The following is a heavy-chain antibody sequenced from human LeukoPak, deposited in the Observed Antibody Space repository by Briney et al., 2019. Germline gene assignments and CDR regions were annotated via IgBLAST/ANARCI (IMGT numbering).Heavy chain of an antibody. Sequence: SVKVSCKASGGTFSSYTISWVRQAPGQGLEWMGRIIPILGITNYAQIFQDRVTITADKSTSTAYMELSSLRSEDTAVYYCARSTGYYDNSGYLGDWFDPWGQGTLVTVSS. D-gene: IGHD3-22*01. CDR3: ARSTGYYDNSGYLGDWFDP. J-gene: IGHJ5*02. CDR2: IIPILGIT. CDR1: GGTFSSYT. V-gene: IGHV1-69*02.